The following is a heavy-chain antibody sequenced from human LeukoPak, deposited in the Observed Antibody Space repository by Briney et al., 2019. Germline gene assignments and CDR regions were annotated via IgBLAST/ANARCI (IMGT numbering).Heavy chain of an antibody. Sequence: ASVKVSCKVSGYTFTELSMHWVRQAPGKGLEWMGGFDPEDGETIYAQKFQGRVTMTEDTSTDTAYMELSSLRSEDTAVYYCATFGPDGSWANFDYWGQGTLVTVSS. CDR3: ATFGPDGSWANFDY. CDR1: GYTFTELS. J-gene: IGHJ4*02. V-gene: IGHV1-24*01. CDR2: FDPEDGET. D-gene: IGHD1-26*01.